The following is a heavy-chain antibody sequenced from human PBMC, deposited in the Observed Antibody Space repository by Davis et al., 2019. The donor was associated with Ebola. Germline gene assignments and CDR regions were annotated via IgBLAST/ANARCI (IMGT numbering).Heavy chain of an antibody. CDR1: GFTFSSYW. J-gene: IGHJ5*02. Sequence: ESLKISCAASGFTFSSYWMSWIRQPPGKGLEWIGYIYYSGSTNYNPSLKSRVTISVDTSKNQFSLKLSSVTAADTAVYYCARDFGVGWFDPWGQGTLVTVSS. CDR3: ARDFGVGWFDP. V-gene: IGHV4-59*01. CDR2: IYYSGST. D-gene: IGHD3-3*01.